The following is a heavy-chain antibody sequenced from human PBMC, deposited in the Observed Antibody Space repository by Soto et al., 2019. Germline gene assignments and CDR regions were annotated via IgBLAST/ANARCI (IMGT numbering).Heavy chain of an antibody. J-gene: IGHJ5*02. CDR2: ISGTGGST. CDR1: GFTFKSYA. CDR3: AKDRHQLPPGFNRFYP. Sequence: GGSLRLSCVASGFTFKSYAMSWVRQAPGRGMEWVSSISGTGGSTYYADSVRGRFTISRDNSKNTLFLQLNNLTVGDTAGYYCAKDRHQLPPGFNRFYPWGRGTLVTVSS. D-gene: IGHD2-2*01. V-gene: IGHV3-23*01.